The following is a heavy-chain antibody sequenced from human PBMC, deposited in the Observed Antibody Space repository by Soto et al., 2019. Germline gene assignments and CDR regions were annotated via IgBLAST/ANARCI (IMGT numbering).Heavy chain of an antibody. CDR1: GGSISGYY. CDR2: INHSGST. D-gene: IGHD3-10*01. Sequence: PSETLSLTCTVSGGSISGYYWSWIRQPPGKGLEWIGEINHSGSTNYNPSLKSRVTISVDTSKNQFSLKLSSVTAADTAVYYCARGKREVLWFGELSDNWFDPWGQGTLVTVSS. J-gene: IGHJ5*02. CDR3: ARGKREVLWFGELSDNWFDP. V-gene: IGHV4-34*01.